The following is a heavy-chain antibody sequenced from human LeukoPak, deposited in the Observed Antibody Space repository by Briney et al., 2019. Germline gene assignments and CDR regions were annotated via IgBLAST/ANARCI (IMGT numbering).Heavy chain of an antibody. V-gene: IGHV3-30*18. CDR2: ISYDGSNK. CDR1: GFTFSSYG. CDR3: AKGTYLVRGDCIDY. Sequence: GGSLRLSCAASGFTFSSYGMHWVRQAPGKGLEWVAVISYDGSNKYYADSVKGRFTISRDNSKNTLYLQMNSLRAEDTAVYYCAKGTYLVRGDCIDYWGQGTLVTVSS. J-gene: IGHJ4*02. D-gene: IGHD3-10*01.